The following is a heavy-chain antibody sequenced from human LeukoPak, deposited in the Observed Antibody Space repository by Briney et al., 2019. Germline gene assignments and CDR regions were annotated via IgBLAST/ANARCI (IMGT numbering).Heavy chain of an antibody. J-gene: IGHJ4*02. V-gene: IGHV3-23*01. D-gene: IGHD3-9*01. CDR3: AKDLDDILTGYLGY. CDR1: GFTFSSYA. Sequence: SGGSLRLSCAASGFTFSSYAMSWVRQAPGKGLEWVSAISGSGGSTYYADSVKGRFTISRDNSKNTLYLQMNSLRAEDTAVYYCAKDLDDILTGYLGYWGQGTLVTVS. CDR2: ISGSGGST.